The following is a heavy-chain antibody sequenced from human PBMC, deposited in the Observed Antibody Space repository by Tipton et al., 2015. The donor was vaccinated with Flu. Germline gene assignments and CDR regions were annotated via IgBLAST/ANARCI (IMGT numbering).Heavy chain of an antibody. CDR1: GDSIRNDFF. Sequence: TLSLTCAVSGDSIRNDFFWGWIRQPPGKGLEWIATVHRSGDIRYNPSLKSRVTISVDTSKNQFYLEMRSVTAADMAVYYCARRDFSNYVSDPKNWFDRWGQGTLVTVSS. D-gene: IGHD4-11*01. V-gene: IGHV4-38-2*01. J-gene: IGHJ5*02. CDR3: ARRDFSNYVSDPKNWFDR. CDR2: VHRSGDI.